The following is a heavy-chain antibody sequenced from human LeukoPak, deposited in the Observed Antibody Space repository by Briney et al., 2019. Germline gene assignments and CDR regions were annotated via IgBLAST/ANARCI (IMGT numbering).Heavy chain of an antibody. V-gene: IGHV3-30*02. CDR2: IRYDGSNK. J-gene: IGHJ4*02. CDR3: AKDTGVVVAATLAY. CDR1: GFTVSSNY. Sequence: GGSLRLSCAASGFTVSSNYMSWVRQAPGKGLEWVAFIRYDGSNKYYADSVKGRFTISRDNSKNTLYLQMNSLRAEDTAVYYCAKDTGVVVAATLAYWGQGTLVTVSS. D-gene: IGHD2-15*01.